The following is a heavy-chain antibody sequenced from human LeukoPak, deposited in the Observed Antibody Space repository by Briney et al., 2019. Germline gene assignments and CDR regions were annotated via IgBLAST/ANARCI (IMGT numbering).Heavy chain of an antibody. CDR1: GFTFSSYA. D-gene: IGHD6-13*01. CDR3: ARDGAAGGMDV. Sequence: GRSLRLSCAASGFTFSSYAMHWVRQAPGKGLEWVAVISYDGGNKYYADSVKGRFTISRDNSKNTLYLQMNSLRAEDTAVYYCARDGAAGGMDVWGQGTTVTVSS. CDR2: ISYDGGNK. J-gene: IGHJ6*02. V-gene: IGHV3-30-3*01.